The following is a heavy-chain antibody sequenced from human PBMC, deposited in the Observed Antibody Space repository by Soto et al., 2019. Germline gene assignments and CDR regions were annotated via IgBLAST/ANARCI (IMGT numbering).Heavy chain of an antibody. CDR2: ISTGGTFI. CDR1: GFTFSDYS. V-gene: IGHV3-21*01. Sequence: NPGGSLRLSCTASGFTFSDYSMNWVRQAPGKGLEWVSSISTGGTFIFYADSFKGRFTISRDDAKNSLYLQMNSLRADDTAVYYCARVFDYGDYRPLDYWGQGTLVTVSS. CDR3: ARVFDYGDYRPLDY. J-gene: IGHJ4*02. D-gene: IGHD4-17*01.